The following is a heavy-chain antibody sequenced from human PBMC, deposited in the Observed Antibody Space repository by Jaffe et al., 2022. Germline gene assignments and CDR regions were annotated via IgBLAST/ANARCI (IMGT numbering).Heavy chain of an antibody. Sequence: QVQLQQWGAGLLKPSETLSLSCSVYGGSFIHDSWSWIRQPPGKGLEWIGEINHTGYTKYNPSLESRVTMSLDTSKNQFSLKVTSVTAADTAVYYCARLSRYSIDYWGQGTLVTVSS. J-gene: IGHJ4*02. V-gene: IGHV4-34*01. CDR3: ARLSRYSIDY. CDR1: GGSFIHDS. CDR2: INHTGYT. D-gene: IGHD1-20*01.